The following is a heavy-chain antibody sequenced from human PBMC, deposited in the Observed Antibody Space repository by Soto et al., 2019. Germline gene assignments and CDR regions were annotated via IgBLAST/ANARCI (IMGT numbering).Heavy chain of an antibody. Sequence: GASVKVSCKASGYTFTSYDINWVRQATGQGLEWMGWMNPNSGNTGYAQKFQGRVTMTRNTSISTAYMELSSLRSEDTAVYYCARRRAYYYDSSGYLYYYGMDVWGQGPTVPVSS. CDR1: GYTFTSYD. CDR2: MNPNSGNT. D-gene: IGHD3-22*01. V-gene: IGHV1-8*01. J-gene: IGHJ6*02. CDR3: ARRRAYYYDSSGYLYYYGMDV.